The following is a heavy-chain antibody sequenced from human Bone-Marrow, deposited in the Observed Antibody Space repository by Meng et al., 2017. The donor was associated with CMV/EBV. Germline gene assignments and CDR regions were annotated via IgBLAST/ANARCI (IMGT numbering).Heavy chain of an antibody. Sequence: GSLRLSCTVSGGSVSSGSYYWSWIRQPPGKGLEWIGYIYYSGSTNYNPSLKSRVTISVDTSKNQFSLKLSSVTAADTAVYYCARTEGGMGGNRYFDYWGQGTLVTVSS. J-gene: IGHJ4*02. CDR3: ARTEGGMGGNRYFDY. CDR2: IYYSGST. D-gene: IGHD2/OR15-2a*01. V-gene: IGHV4-61*01. CDR1: GGSVSSGSYY.